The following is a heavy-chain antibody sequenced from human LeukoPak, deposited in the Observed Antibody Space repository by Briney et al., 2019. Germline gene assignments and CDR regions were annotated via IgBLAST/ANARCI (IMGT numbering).Heavy chain of an antibody. D-gene: IGHD1-26*01. V-gene: IGHV4-31*03. CDR2: IYYSGST. CDR1: GGSISSGGYY. J-gene: IGHJ4*02. CDR3: ARRLSGSYAFDY. Sequence: SETLSLTCTVSGGSISSGGYYWSWIRQHPGKGLEWIGYIYYSGSTYYNPSLKSRVTISVDTSKNQFSLKLSSVTAADTAVYYCARRLSGSYAFDYWGQGTLVTVSS.